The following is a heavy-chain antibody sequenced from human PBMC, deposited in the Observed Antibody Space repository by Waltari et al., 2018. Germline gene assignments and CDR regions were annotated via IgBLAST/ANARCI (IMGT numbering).Heavy chain of an antibody. CDR2: ITVGDEQ. Sequence: EVQLLESGGDLVQPGGSLRLSCAASGSTFSNHAINWGRLAPGTGLGWVSAITVGDEQHYADSVKGRFTISRDTSKDTVYLQMNGLRAEDTAIYYCATPFYNWDDPLHSWGQGTLVTVSS. CDR1: GSTFSNHA. J-gene: IGHJ4*02. D-gene: IGHD1-20*01. CDR3: ATPFYNWDDPLHS. V-gene: IGHV3-23*01.